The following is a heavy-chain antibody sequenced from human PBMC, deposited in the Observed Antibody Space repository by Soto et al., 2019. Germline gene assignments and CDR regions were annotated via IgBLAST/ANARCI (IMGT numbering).Heavy chain of an antibody. CDR1: GGSSSSGGYS. J-gene: IGHJ3*02. CDR2: IYHSGST. CDR3: ASEGDCGGGRCFDAFDI. V-gene: IGHV4-30-2*01. Sequence: TLSLTCAVAGGSSSSGGYSWSWIRHPPGKGLEWIGYIYHSGSTYYNPSLTSRVTISVDRSKKQFSLKLCSVTAAETAVYYCASEGDCGGGRCFDAFDIWGQATMVAVSS. D-gene: IGHD2-15*01.